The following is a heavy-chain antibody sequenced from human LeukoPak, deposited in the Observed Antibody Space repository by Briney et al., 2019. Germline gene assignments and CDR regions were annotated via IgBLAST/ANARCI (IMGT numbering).Heavy chain of an antibody. CDR3: GRNQEPPWGGRGLRKGGGERGNYFDY. V-gene: IGHV4-34*01. D-gene: IGHD3-16*01. Sequence: SETLSLTCAVYGGSFSAYYWSWVRQSPGKGLEWIGEINHSGSTNYNPSLKSRVTISVDTSKNQFSLKLSSVTAADTAVYYCGRNQEPPWGGRGLRKGGGERGNYFDYWGQGTLVTVSS. CDR2: INHSGST. J-gene: IGHJ4*02. CDR1: GGSFSAYY.